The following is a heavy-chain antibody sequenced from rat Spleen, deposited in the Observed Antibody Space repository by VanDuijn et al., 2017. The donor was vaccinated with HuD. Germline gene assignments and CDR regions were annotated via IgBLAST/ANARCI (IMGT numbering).Heavy chain of an antibody. V-gene: IGHV5-31*01. D-gene: IGHD1-12*02. CDR2: ITNTGGST. J-gene: IGHJ2*01. CDR1: GFTFSNYD. CDR3: TRDRHYDGSYPRDY. Sequence: EVQLVESGGGLVQPGRSLKLSCAASGFTFSNYDMAWVRQAPGKGLEWVASITNTGGSTYYPDSVKGRFTISRDNAKSTLYLQMNSLRSEDTATYYCTRDRHYDGSYPRDYWGQGVMVTVSS.